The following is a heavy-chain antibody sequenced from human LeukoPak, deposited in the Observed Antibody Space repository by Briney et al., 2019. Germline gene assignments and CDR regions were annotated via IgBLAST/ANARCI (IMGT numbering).Heavy chain of an antibody. CDR2: IYYTGNT. CDR1: GGSISSYY. CDR3: ARSLWFGEVFGAFEI. D-gene: IGHD3-10*01. Sequence: SETLSLTCTVSGGSISSYYWSWIRQPPGKGLEWIGYIYYTGNTDYNPSLKSRVTVSLDMSKNQFSLGLSSVTAADTAVYYCARSLWFGEVFGAFEIWGQGTMVTVSS. J-gene: IGHJ3*02. V-gene: IGHV4-59*01.